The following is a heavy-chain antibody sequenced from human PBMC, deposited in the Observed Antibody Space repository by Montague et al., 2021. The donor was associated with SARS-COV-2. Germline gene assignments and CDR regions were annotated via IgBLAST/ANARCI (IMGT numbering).Heavy chain of an antibody. J-gene: IGHJ3*02. D-gene: IGHD3-22*01. CDR3: AGERGPYYFDSSGYHNAFVN. Sequence: SETLSLTCTVSGGSISSYYWSWIRQPAGKGLEWIGRLYTSGSTNYNPSLKSRVTISVDTSKNQFSLKLSSVTTADTAVYYCAGERGPYYFDSSGYHNAFVNWGQGTMVTVSS. V-gene: IGHV4-4*07. CDR1: GGSISSYY. CDR2: LYTSGST.